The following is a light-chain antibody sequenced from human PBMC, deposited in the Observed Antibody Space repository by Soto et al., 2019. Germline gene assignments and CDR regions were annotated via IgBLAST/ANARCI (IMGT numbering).Light chain of an antibody. J-gene: IGLJ1*01. Sequence: QSALTQPASVSGSPGQSITISCTGTSTDVGAYNLVSWYQQHPGKAPKLIIFEVTKRPSGVSNRFSASKSGNTASLTISGLQAEDEADYYCCSYAGGSTDVFGTGTKLTVL. V-gene: IGLV2-23*02. CDR3: CSYAGGSTDV. CDR2: EVT. CDR1: STDVGAYNL.